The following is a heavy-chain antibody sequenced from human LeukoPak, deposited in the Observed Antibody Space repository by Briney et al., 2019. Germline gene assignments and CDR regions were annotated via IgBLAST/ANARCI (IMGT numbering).Heavy chain of an antibody. CDR2: ISSSSSYI. D-gene: IGHD2-2*01. CDR1: GFTFSSYW. Sequence: GGSLRLSCAASGFTFSSYWMSWVRQAPGKGLEWVSSISSSSSYIYYADSMKGRFTISRDNAKNSLYLQMNSLRAEDTAVYYCARDPGEGRVPAANYWGQGTLVTVSS. V-gene: IGHV3-21*01. J-gene: IGHJ4*02. CDR3: ARDPGEGRVPAANY.